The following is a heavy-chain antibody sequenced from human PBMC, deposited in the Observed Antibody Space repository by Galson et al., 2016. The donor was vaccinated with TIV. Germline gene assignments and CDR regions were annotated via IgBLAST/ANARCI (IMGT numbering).Heavy chain of an antibody. CDR1: GGIFKSNA. Sequence: SVKVSCKVSGGIFKSNANSWVRQAPGQGLEWMGWMNPNSGNTGYAQKFRGRVTMTRNTSVSTAYMELSSLRSEDTAVYYCARSGDYGDYWGQGTLVTVST. J-gene: IGHJ4*02. V-gene: IGHV1-8*01. CDR2: MNPNSGNT. D-gene: IGHD4-17*01. CDR3: ARSGDYGDY.